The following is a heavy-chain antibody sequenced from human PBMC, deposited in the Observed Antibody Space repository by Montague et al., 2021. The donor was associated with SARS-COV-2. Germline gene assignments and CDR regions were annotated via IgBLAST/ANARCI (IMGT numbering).Heavy chain of an antibody. V-gene: IGHV3-30*04. J-gene: IGHJ3*02. CDR3: VRDPGMNGLDI. CDR2: VSTDVNEK. Sequence: RRLSFAASGFRFSSFSMHWVRQAPGKGLESLAVVSTDVNEKYYSGSVRGRFTISRDNSKNTVSLQVNSLRVEDTTVYYCVRDPGMNGLDIWGQGTRVTVSS. D-gene: IGHD2-8*01. CDR1: GFRFSSFS.